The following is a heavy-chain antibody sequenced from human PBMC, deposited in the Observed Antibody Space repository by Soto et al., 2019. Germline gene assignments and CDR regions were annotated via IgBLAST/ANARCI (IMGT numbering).Heavy chain of an antibody. Sequence: EVQLLESGGGLVQPGESLRLSCAASGFTFRTYAMSWVRQAPGKGLEWVAAITGSGDSAYYAASVKGRFTISRYNSKNTLFVEMNSLRADDTAIYYCTKDYGAVADFWGQGTLITVSS. CDR1: GFTFRTYA. D-gene: IGHD6-19*01. CDR3: TKDYGAVADF. CDR2: ITGSGDSA. J-gene: IGHJ4*02. V-gene: IGHV3-23*01.